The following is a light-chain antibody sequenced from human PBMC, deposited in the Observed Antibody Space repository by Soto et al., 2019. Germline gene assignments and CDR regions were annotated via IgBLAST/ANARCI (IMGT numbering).Light chain of an antibody. V-gene: IGKV3-15*01. CDR1: QSVSSN. CDR3: QQYNNWPLET. Sequence: EIVMTQSPATLSVSPGERATLSCRASQSVSSNLAWYQQKPGQAPRLLIYGASTRATGIPARFSGSGSGTECTLTISSLQSEDFAVYYCQQYNNWPLETFGQGTKVEIK. J-gene: IGKJ1*01. CDR2: GAS.